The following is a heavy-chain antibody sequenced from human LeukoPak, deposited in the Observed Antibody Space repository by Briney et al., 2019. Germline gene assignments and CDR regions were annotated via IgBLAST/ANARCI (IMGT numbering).Heavy chain of an antibody. D-gene: IGHD1-26*01. CDR1: GYTFTGYY. J-gene: IGHJ4*02. Sequence: GASVKVSCKASGYTFTGYYMHWVRQAPGQGLEWMGWINPNSGGTNYAQKLQGRVTMTRDTSISTAYMELSRLRSDDTAVYYCARDAAPRRVGDRFDYWGQGTLVTVSS. CDR3: ARDAAPRRVGDRFDY. CDR2: INPNSGGT. V-gene: IGHV1-2*02.